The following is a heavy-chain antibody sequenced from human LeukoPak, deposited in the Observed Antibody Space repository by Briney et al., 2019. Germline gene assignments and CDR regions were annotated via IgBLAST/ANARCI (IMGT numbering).Heavy chain of an antibody. V-gene: IGHV3-53*01. CDR3: ARDSYGDANFDY. D-gene: IGHD4-17*01. CDR1: GFIVNNNY. CDR2: IYADGNT. Sequence: PGGTLRLSCAASGFIVNNNYMTWVRQAPGRGLEWVSFIYADGNTYYAGSVKGRFTNSRDISKNAVYLQMNSLRAEATAVYYCARDSYGDANFDYWGQGTLVTVSS. J-gene: IGHJ4*02.